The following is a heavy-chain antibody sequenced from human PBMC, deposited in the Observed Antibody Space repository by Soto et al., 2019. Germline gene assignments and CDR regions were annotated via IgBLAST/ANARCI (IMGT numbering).Heavy chain of an antibody. CDR1: GDSVSSNSAV. J-gene: IGHJ6*02. V-gene: IGHV6-1*01. CDR3: TGITWFRGMDV. D-gene: IGHD3-10*01. Sequence: SQTLSLTCAISGDSVSSNSAVCNLIRQSPSRGLEWLGRTYYKSKWNNDYALSVKSRITINPDTSKNQFSLHLYSVTPEDTAVYYCTGITWFRGMDVWGQGTPVTVSS. CDR2: TYYKSKWNN.